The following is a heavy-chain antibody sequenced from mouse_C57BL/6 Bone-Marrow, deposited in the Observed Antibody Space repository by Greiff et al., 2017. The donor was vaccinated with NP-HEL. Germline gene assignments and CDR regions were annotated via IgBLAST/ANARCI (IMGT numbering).Heavy chain of an antibody. CDR3: TTGTAFYLDY. D-gene: IGHD2-14*01. J-gene: IGHJ2*01. CDR1: GFNIKDDY. CDR2: IDPENGDT. Sequence: VQLQQSGAELVRPGASVKLSCTASGFNIKDDYMHWVKQRPEQGLEWIGWIDPENGDTEYASKFQGKATITADTSSNTAYLQLSSLTSEDTAVYYCTTGTAFYLDYWGQGTTLTVSS. V-gene: IGHV14-4*01.